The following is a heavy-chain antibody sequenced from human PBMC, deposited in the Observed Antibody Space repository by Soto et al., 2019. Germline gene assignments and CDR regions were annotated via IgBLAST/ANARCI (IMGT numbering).Heavy chain of an antibody. J-gene: IGHJ4*02. CDR3: TTYYDFWSGYWALFDY. V-gene: IGHV3-15*01. CDR1: GFTFSNAW. D-gene: IGHD3-3*01. CDR2: IKSKTDGGTT. Sequence: LRLSCAASGFTFSNAWMSWVRQAPGKGLEWVGRIKSKTDGGTTDYAAPVKGRFTISRDDSKNTLYLQMNSLKTEDTAVYYCTTYYDFWSGYWALFDYWGQGTLVTVSS.